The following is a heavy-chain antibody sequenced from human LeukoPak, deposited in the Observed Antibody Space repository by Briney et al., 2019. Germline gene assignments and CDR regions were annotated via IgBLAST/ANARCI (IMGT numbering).Heavy chain of an antibody. Sequence: GGSLRLSCGASGFTFGTYWMHWVRQAPGKGLVWVSGINSDGGTTTYADSVKGRFTISRDNAKNSLSLQMNSLRAEDTAVYYCARPLLYYYGSETYFWFDPWGQGTLVTVSS. V-gene: IGHV3-74*01. CDR1: GFTFGTYW. D-gene: IGHD3-10*01. J-gene: IGHJ5*02. CDR3: ARPLLYYYGSETYFWFDP. CDR2: INSDGGTT.